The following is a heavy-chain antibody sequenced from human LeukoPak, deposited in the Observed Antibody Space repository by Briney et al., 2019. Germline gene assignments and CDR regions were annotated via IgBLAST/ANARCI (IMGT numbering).Heavy chain of an antibody. CDR2: IYYSGST. J-gene: IGHJ6*02. Sequence: SETLPLTCTVSGGSISSYYWSWIRQPPGKGLEWIGYIYYSGSTNCNPSLKSRVTISVDTSKNQFSLKLSFVTAADTAVYYCARSSGVRYGMDVWGQGTTVTVSS. D-gene: IGHD3-10*01. CDR3: ARSSGVRYGMDV. V-gene: IGHV4-59*01. CDR1: GGSISSYY.